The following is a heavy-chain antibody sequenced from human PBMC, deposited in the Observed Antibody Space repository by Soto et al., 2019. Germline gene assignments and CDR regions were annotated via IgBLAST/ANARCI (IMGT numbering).Heavy chain of an antibody. CDR1: GCSIRSGGYS. J-gene: IGHJ5*02. Sequence: SETLSLTCAVSGCSIRSGGYSWSWIRQPPGKGLEWIGYIYHSGSTYYNPSLKSRVTISVDRSKNQFSLKLSSVTAADTAVYYCARVPDRWGQVTLVTVS. CDR3: ARVPDR. V-gene: IGHV4-30-2*01. D-gene: IGHD2-2*01. CDR2: IYHSGST.